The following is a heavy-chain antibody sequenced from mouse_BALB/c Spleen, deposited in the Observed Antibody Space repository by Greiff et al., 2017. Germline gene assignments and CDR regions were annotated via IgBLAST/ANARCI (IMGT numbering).Heavy chain of an antibody. CDR2: IYPGSGST. CDR3: TRGYDYDSFAY. V-gene: IGHV1S22*01. J-gene: IGHJ3*01. Sequence: LQHPGSELVRPGASVKLSCKASGYTFTSSWMHWVKQRPGQGLEWIGNIYPGSGSTNYDEKFKSKATLTVDTSSSTAYMQLSSLTSEDSAVYYCTRGYDYDSFAYWGQGTLVTVSA. CDR1: GYTFTSSW. D-gene: IGHD2-4*01.